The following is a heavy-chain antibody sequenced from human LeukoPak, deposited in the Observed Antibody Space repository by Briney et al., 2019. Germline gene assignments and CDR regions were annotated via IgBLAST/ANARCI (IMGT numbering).Heavy chain of an antibody. CDR3: ARGSYDFWSGYLSYFDY. D-gene: IGHD3-3*01. J-gene: IGHJ4*02. CDR2: IKQDGSEK. CDR1: GFTFSSYW. Sequence: GGSPRLSCAASGFTFSSYWMSWVRQAPGKGLEGVANIKQDGSEKYYVDSVKGRFTISRDNAKNSLYLQMNSLRAEDTAVYYCARGSYDFWSGYLSYFDYWGQGTLVTVSS. V-gene: IGHV3-7*01.